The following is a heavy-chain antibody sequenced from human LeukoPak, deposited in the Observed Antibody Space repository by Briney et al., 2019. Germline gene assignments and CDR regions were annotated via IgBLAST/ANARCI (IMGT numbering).Heavy chain of an antibody. J-gene: IGHJ4*02. Sequence: GGSLRLSCAASGFTFSSYGMHWVRQAPGKGLEWVANIKQDGSETYYVDSVKGRFTIFRDNAKNSLYLQMNGLRAEDTAVYYCARGGGYYIYWGQGTLVTVSS. CDR1: GFTFSSYG. V-gene: IGHV3-7*01. D-gene: IGHD3-22*01. CDR3: ARGGGYYIY. CDR2: IKQDGSET.